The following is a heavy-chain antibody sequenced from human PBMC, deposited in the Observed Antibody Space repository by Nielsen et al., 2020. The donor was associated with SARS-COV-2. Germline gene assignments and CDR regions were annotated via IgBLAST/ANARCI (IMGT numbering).Heavy chain of an antibody. CDR3: ARLPGGYDSSGYPDY. J-gene: IGHJ4*02. D-gene: IGHD3-22*01. Sequence: GGSLRLSCAASGFTFDDYAIHRVRQGPGKGLEWVSLISGDGGTTYYADSVKGRFTISRDNSKNSLYLQMNSLRAEDTALYHCARLPGGYDSSGYPDYWGQGTLVTVSS. V-gene: IGHV3-43*02. CDR1: GFTFDDYA. CDR2: ISGDGGTT.